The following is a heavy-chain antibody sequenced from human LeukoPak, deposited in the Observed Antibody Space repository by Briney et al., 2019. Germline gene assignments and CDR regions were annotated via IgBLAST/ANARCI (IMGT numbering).Heavy chain of an antibody. D-gene: IGHD3-10*01. J-gene: IGHJ4*02. CDR2: ISNSGAIT. CDR1: GFTFGRFA. CDR3: TTESFHY. V-gene: IGHV3-23*01. Sequence: PGGSLRLSCAVSGFTFGRFAMNWLRQAPGKGLEWVSIISNSGAITSYADSVKGRFTISRDNSKNTVYLQMNSLRAEDTALYYCTTESFHYWGQGSLVAVSS.